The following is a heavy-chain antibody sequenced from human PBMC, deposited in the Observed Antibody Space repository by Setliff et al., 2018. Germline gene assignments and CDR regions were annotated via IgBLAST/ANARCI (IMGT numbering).Heavy chain of an antibody. CDR2: INQGGSDQ. V-gene: IGHV3-7*01. CDR1: GFTFSSLW. CDR3: ARDVFDFRTGQAGP. J-gene: IGHJ5*02. D-gene: IGHD3-3*01. Sequence: PGGSLSLSCSASGFTFSSLWMAWVRQAPGKGLEWVANINQGGSDQFYVESVKGRFTISRDNAKNSLYLQMNSLRVEDTAVYYCARDVFDFRTGQAGPWGQGTLVTVSS.